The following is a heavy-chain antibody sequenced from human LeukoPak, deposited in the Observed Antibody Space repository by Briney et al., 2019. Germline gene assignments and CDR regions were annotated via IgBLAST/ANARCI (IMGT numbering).Heavy chain of an antibody. V-gene: IGHV3-23*01. CDR3: AEDRESYDTSEAFDL. J-gene: IGHJ3*01. CDR1: GFTFRSYA. D-gene: IGHD3-22*01. CDR2: ISGRGGDT. Sequence: PGRSMSLSCEASGFTFRSYAMTWVRQASGKGPEWVSSISGRGGDTYYADAVKGRFTISRDNSKDTVYLEVNSLRPEDTAIYYCAEDRESYDTSEAFDLWGQGTMVLVSP.